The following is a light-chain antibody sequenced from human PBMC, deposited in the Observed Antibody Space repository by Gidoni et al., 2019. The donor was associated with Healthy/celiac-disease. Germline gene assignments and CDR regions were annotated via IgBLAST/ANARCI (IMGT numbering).Light chain of an antibody. Sequence: QASLTQPPSAAGSPGTSVTIYCTGTSRHVGRYDYVSWFPQHPGKAPKLLIYDVSKRPSGVPDRFSGSKSGNTASLTVSGLQAEDEADYHCSSYAGTYSPFVFGTGTSVTV. CDR3: SSYAGTYSPFV. J-gene: IGLJ1*01. CDR2: DVS. CDR1: SRHVGRYDY. V-gene: IGLV2-8*01.